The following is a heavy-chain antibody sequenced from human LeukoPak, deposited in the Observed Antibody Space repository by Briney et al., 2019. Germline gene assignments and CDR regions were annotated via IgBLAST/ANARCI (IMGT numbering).Heavy chain of an antibody. CDR3: AGDADTINWFFF. CDR1: GYSISSGYY. D-gene: IGHD2-2*01. V-gene: IGHV4-38-2*02. J-gene: IGHJ5*01. CDR2: IYHSGST. Sequence: SETLSLTCTVSGYSISSGYYWGWIRQSPGKGLEWIGNIYHSGSTYYNPSLKSRVTISVDTSKSQFSLKLTSVTAADTAVYYCAGDADTINWFFFWGQGTLVTVSS.